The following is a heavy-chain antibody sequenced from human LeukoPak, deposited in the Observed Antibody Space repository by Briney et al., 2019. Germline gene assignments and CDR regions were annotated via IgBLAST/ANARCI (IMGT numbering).Heavy chain of an antibody. V-gene: IGHV3-23*01. D-gene: IGHD5-24*01. Sequence: PGGSLRLSCAASGFTFSSYGMSWVRQAPGKGLEWVSAISGSGGSTYYADSVKGRFTISRDNAKNSLYLQMNSLRAEDTAVYYCARDPTDPEDVKDYYYYYMDVWGKGTTVTVSS. CDR3: ARDPTDPEDVKDYYYYYMDV. CDR2: ISGSGGST. J-gene: IGHJ6*03. CDR1: GFTFSSYG.